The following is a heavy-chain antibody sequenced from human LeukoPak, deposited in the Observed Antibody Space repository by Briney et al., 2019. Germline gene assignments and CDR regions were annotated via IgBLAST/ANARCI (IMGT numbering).Heavy chain of an antibody. CDR1: GYRFSNYW. J-gene: IGHJ4*02. D-gene: IGHD3-10*01. V-gene: IGHV5-51*01. Sequence: KPGESLKISCQASGYRFSNYWIAWVRQMPGKGLEWMGVIYPGDSNTRYSPSFQGQVTISADKSVSTAYLRWSRLRTSDTAIYYCASLLRSSFPSYFDYWGQGTLVTVSS. CDR2: IYPGDSNT. CDR3: ASLLRSSFPSYFDY.